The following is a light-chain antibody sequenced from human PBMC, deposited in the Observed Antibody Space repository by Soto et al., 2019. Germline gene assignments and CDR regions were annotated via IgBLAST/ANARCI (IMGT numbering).Light chain of an antibody. CDR2: GAT. CDR3: QQCHATPLT. J-gene: IGKJ5*01. Sequence: IQMTQSPSSLSASVGDRVTTTFRASQAIGNYLNWYQQKPGKAPNLLIFGATTLQSGVPSRFSGSGYGTNFTLIISVLQPEDFAIYYCQQCHATPLTFGQGTRLEI. CDR1: QAIGNY. V-gene: IGKV1-39*01.